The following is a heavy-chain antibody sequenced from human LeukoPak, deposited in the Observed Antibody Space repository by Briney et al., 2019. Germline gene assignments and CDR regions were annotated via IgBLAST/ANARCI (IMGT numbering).Heavy chain of an antibody. CDR1: GFTFTNFA. CDR2: ISNDERNK. V-gene: IGHV3-30*04. Sequence: PGRSLRLSCAASGFTFTNFAMHWVRQAPGKGLEWVAVISNDERNKYYADSVKGRFTISRDQTKNTLYLQMNSLRAEDTAVYYCAKVGVVSPSHYMDVWGKGASVTVSS. CDR3: AKVGVVSPSHYMDV. J-gene: IGHJ6*03. D-gene: IGHD2-15*01.